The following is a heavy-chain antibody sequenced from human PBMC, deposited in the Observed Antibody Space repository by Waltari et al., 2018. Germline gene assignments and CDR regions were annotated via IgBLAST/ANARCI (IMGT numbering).Heavy chain of an antibody. J-gene: IGHJ6*02. D-gene: IGHD6-13*01. CDR3: AIAAARTYYYYYGMDV. CDR2: IIPIFGTA. V-gene: IGHV1-69*06. CDR1: GGTFSSYA. Sequence: VQLVQSGAEVKKPGESLKISCKGSGGTFSSYAISWVRQAPGQGLEWMGRIIPIFGTANYAQKFQGRVTITADKSTSTAYMELSSLRSEDTAVYYCAIAAARTYYYYYGMDVWGQGTTVTVSS.